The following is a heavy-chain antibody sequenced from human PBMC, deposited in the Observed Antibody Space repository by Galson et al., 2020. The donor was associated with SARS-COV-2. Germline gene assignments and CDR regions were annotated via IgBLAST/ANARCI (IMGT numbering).Heavy chain of an antibody. Sequence: GESLKISCAASGFTFTNYAMSWVRQAPGKGLEWVSGIRGSGGSTYYADFGKGRFTISRDNSKNTVYLQMNSLGAGDTALYYCAKDQGNDYGDQLDYWGQGTLVTVSS. D-gene: IGHD4-17*01. J-gene: IGHJ4*02. CDR1: GFTFTNYA. V-gene: IGHV3-23*01. CDR2: IRGSGGST. CDR3: AKDQGNDYGDQLDY.